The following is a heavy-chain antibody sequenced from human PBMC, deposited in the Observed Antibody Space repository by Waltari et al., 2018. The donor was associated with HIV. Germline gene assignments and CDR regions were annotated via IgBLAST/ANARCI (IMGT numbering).Heavy chain of an antibody. D-gene: IGHD4-17*01. Sequence: QVQLQQWGAGLLRPSETLSLTCAVYGGSFSGSYWSWIRQPPGKGLEWIGEINHSGSSNYNPSLKSRVTISVDTSKNQFSLRLRSVTAADTAVYYCARDSVPSFDYGDYYYYGMDVWSQGTTVTVSS. V-gene: IGHV4-34*01. CDR3: ARDSVPSFDYGDYYYYGMDV. CDR2: INHSGSS. CDR1: GGSFSGSY. J-gene: IGHJ6*01.